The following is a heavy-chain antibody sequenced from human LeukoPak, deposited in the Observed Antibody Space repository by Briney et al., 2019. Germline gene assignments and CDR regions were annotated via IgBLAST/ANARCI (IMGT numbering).Heavy chain of an antibody. CDR3: AKDQGTGSGSYSWGYFDF. J-gene: IGHJ4*02. CDR1: GFPLRRYA. Sequence: PGGSLRLPCAASGFPLRRYAMHWVRKDPSKGQPLVVAISNDGSNKYYAESVKGQFTISRDNSKNTLYLQMNSLRAEDTAAYYCAKDQGTGSGSYSWGYFDFWGQGTLVTVSS. CDR2: ISNDGSNK. V-gene: IGHV3-30*04. D-gene: IGHD3-10*01.